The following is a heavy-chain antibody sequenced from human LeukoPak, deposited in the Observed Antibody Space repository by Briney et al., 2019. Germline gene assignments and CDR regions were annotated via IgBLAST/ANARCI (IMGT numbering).Heavy chain of an antibody. D-gene: IGHD1-14*01. V-gene: IGHV3-53*01. CDR2: IHSGGNT. CDR1: GFIVSANY. J-gene: IGHJ5*02. CDR3: AKVAGSGWFDP. Sequence: GGSLRLSCAASGFIVSANYMTWVRQAPGKGLEWVSVIHSGGNTYYADSMKGRFTISRDNSKNTVYLQMNSLRAEDTAVYYCAKVAGSGWFDPWGQGTLVTVSS.